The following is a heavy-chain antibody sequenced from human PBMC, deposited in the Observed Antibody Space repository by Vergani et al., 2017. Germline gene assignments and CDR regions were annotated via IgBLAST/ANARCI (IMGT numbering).Heavy chain of an antibody. D-gene: IGHD4-17*01. Sequence: VQLLESGGGLVQPGGSLRLSCAASGFTFSSYAMSWVRQAPGKGLEWVAVIWYDGSNKYYADSVKGRFTISRDNSKNTLYLQMNSLRAEDTAVYYCAKGRTYGDYEVGPYWGQGTLVTVSS. CDR1: GFTFSSYA. CDR3: AKGRTYGDYEVGPY. V-gene: IGHV3-33*08. J-gene: IGHJ4*02. CDR2: IWYDGSNK.